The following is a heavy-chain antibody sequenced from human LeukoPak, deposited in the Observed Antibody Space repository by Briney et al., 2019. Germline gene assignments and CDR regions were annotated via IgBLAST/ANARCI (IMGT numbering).Heavy chain of an antibody. V-gene: IGHV4-34*01. CDR3: ARWSSNYYDSSGRRFDP. CDR1: GGSFSGYY. Sequence: SETLSLTCAVYGGSFSGYYWSWIRQPPGKGLEWIGEINHSGSTNYNPSLKSRVTISVDTSKNQFSLKLTSVTAADTAVYYCARWSSNYYDSSGRRFDPWGQGTLVTVSP. CDR2: INHSGST. J-gene: IGHJ5*02. D-gene: IGHD3-22*01.